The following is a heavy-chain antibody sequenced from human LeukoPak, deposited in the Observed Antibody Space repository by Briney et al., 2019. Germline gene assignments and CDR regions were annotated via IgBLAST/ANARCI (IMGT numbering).Heavy chain of an antibody. D-gene: IGHD2-2*01. CDR3: STRHCSSTSCYSYYYYAMEV. J-gene: IGHJ6*02. Sequence: PGESLKISCKGSGYTFTNYWIGWVRQMPGKGLEWVGIIFPGDSDPRYSPSFQGQVTIPVDKSISTAYLQWSSMQAAATAIYYCSTRHCSSTSCYSYYYYAMEVWGPGTKVTVSS. CDR1: GYTFTNYW. CDR2: IFPGDSDP. V-gene: IGHV5-51*01.